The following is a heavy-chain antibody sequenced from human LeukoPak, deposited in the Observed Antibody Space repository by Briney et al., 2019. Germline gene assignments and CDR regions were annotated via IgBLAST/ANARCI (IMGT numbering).Heavy chain of an antibody. CDR2: IRGSGGTS. CDR1: GFTFSSYA. D-gene: IGHD6-19*01. Sequence: PGGSLRLSCAASGFTFSSYAMSWVRQAPGKGLEWVSTIRGSGGTSYYADSVKGRFTISRDNSKNTLYLQMNSLRAEDTAVYYCAKHTGYSSGWYADWGQGTLVTVSS. J-gene: IGHJ4*02. CDR3: AKHTGYSSGWYAD. V-gene: IGHV3-23*01.